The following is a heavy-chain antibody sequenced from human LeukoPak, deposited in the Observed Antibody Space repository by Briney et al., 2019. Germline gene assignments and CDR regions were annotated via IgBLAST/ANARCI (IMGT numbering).Heavy chain of an antibody. CDR1: GLSFRSYG. Sequence: GGSLRLSCEASGLSFRSYGMSWVRQAPGKGLEWVSGISGSGDNTYYTDSVKGRFTISRDNSKNTLYLQMNSLRVEETAVNYCAKCWTSDGVCLNFDHWGQGALVTVSS. CDR3: AKCWTSDGVCLNFDH. J-gene: IGHJ4*02. V-gene: IGHV3-23*01. D-gene: IGHD2-8*01. CDR2: ISGSGDNT.